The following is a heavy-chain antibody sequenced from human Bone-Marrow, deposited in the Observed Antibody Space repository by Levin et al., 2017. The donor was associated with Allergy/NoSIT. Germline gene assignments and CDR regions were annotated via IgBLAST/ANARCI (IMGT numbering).Heavy chain of an antibody. CDR2: IYYSGST. V-gene: IGHV4-39*01. D-gene: IGHD2-8*01. CDR1: GGSISSSSYY. J-gene: IGHJ6*02. Sequence: SETLSLTCTVSGGSISSSSYYWGWIRQPPGKGLEWIGSIYYSGSTYYNPSLKSRVTISVDTSKNQFSLKLSSVTAADTAVYYCARHGNIVLIGGGMDVWGQGTTVTVSS. CDR3: ARHGNIVLIGGGMDV.